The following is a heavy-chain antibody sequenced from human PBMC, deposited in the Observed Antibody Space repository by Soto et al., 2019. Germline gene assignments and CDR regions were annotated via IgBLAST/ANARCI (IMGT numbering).Heavy chain of an antibody. CDR3: ARVYCTNGVCYEAESYYYGMDV. Sequence: QVQLVQSGAEVKKPGASVKVSCKASGYTFTSYYMHWVRQAPGQGLEWMGIINPSGGITSYAQKFQGRVTMTRDTSTSTVYMELSSLRSEDTAVYYCARVYCTNGVCYEAESYYYGMDVWGQGTTVTVSS. V-gene: IGHV1-46*01. D-gene: IGHD2-8*01. CDR1: GYTFTSYY. J-gene: IGHJ6*02. CDR2: INPSGGIT.